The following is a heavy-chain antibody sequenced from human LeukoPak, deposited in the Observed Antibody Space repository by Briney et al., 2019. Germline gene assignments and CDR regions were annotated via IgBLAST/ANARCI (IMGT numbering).Heavy chain of an antibody. J-gene: IGHJ4*02. CDR3: ARGDGLWFGELFTY. V-gene: IGHV3-33*01. D-gene: IGHD3-10*01. CDR1: GFTFSSYG. Sequence: GRSLRLSCAASGFTFSSYGTHWVRQAPGKGLEWVAVMWYDGSNKYYADSVKGRFTISRDNSKNTLYLQMNNLRAEDTAVYYCARGDGLWFGELFTYWGQGTPVTVSS. CDR2: MWYDGSNK.